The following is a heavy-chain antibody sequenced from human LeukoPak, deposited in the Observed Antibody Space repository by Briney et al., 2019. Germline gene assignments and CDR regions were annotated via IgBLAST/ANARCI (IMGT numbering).Heavy chain of an antibody. J-gene: IGHJ4*02. CDR1: GFTFSSYG. CDR2: ISYDGSNK. Sequence: GGSLRLSCAASGFTFSSYGMHWVRQAPGKGLEWVAVISYDGSNKYYADSVKGRFTISRDNSKNTLYLQMNSLRAEDTAVYYCAKDGAGRWLQFGYFDYWGRGTLVTVSS. CDR3: AKDGAGRWLQFGYFDY. D-gene: IGHD5-24*01. V-gene: IGHV3-30*18.